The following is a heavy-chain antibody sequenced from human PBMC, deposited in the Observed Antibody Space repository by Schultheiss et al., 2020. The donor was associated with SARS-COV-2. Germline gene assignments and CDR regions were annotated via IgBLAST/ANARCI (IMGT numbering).Heavy chain of an antibody. CDR2: IYHSGST. J-gene: IGHJ6*02. V-gene: IGHV4-38-2*02. D-gene: IGHD6-6*01. Sequence: SETLSLTCGVSGYSISSGYYWGWIRQPPGKGLEWIGSIYHSGSTYYNPSLKSRVTISVDTSKNQISLKLRSVTAADTAVYYCAREDIAARPRLGYYYYGMDVWGQGTTVTVSS. CDR1: GYSISSGYY. CDR3: AREDIAARPRLGYYYYGMDV.